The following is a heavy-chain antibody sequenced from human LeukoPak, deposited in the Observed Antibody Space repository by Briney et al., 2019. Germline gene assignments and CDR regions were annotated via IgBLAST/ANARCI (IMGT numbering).Heavy chain of an antibody. D-gene: IGHD2/OR15-2a*01. CDR3: AKETGGTSLSNWFDP. J-gene: IGHJ5*02. V-gene: IGHV3-33*06. CDR2: IGYDGSDK. CDR1: GFTFSTSG. Sequence: GTSLRLSCAASGFTFSTSGMHWVRQAPGKGLEWVAVIGYDGSDKFYLDFVKGRFTISRDNSKNTVYLQINSLLAEDTAVYYCAKETGGTSLSNWFDPWGQGTLVTVSS.